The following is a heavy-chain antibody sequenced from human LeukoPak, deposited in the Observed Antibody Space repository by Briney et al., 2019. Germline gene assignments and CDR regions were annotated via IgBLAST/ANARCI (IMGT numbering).Heavy chain of an antibody. Sequence: GGSLRLSCAASGFTFSSYGMHWVRQAPGKGLEWVAVISYDGSNKYYADSVKGRFTISRDNSKSTLYLQMNSLRAEDTAVYYCAKGTRFSTSPPFDYWGQGTLVTVSS. V-gene: IGHV3-30*18. CDR3: AKGTRFSTSPPFDY. CDR1: GFTFSSYG. CDR2: ISYDGSNK. D-gene: IGHD6-13*01. J-gene: IGHJ4*02.